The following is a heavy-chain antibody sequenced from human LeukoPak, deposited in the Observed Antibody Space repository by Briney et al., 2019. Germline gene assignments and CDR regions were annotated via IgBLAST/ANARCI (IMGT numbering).Heavy chain of an antibody. CDR3: ARWAGTPVGDFSGPLDD. V-gene: IGHV1-3*04. CDR2: INTGNGDT. CDR1: GYSFTYCP. Sequence: ASVKVSCKTSGYSFTYCPIHWVRQALGQGLEWMGWINTGNGDTKYSQSFQGRVTITRDISASTAYMELNFLRSEDTAFYYCARWAGTPVGDFSGPLDDWGQGTLVTVSS. J-gene: IGHJ4*02. D-gene: IGHD3-10*01.